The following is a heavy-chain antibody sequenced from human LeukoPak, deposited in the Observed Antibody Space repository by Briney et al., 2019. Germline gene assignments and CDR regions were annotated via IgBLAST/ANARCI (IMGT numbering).Heavy chain of an antibody. CDR3: ARRVVGGFDY. Sequence: SETLSLTCTVSGGSISSYYWSWIRQPPGKGLEWIGYIYYSGSTNYNPSLKSRVTISVDTSQNQFSLKLSSVTAADTAVYYCARRVVGGFDYWGQGTLVTVSS. CDR2: IYYSGST. V-gene: IGHV4-59*01. D-gene: IGHD2-15*01. J-gene: IGHJ4*02. CDR1: GGSISSYY.